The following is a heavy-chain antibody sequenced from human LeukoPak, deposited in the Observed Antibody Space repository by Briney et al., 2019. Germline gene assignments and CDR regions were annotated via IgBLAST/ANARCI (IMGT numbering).Heavy chain of an antibody. Sequence: SETLSLTCTVSGGSISSSSYYWGWIRQPPGKGLEWIGYIHNTGNAYYNPSLKSRVTVSIDTSRNQFSLKVTSVTAADTAVYYCAREVGDADTTYSDAFDIWGQGTMVTVSS. CDR1: GGSISSSSYY. J-gene: IGHJ3*02. D-gene: IGHD1-26*01. CDR2: IHNTGNA. CDR3: AREVGDADTTYSDAFDI. V-gene: IGHV4-30-4*08.